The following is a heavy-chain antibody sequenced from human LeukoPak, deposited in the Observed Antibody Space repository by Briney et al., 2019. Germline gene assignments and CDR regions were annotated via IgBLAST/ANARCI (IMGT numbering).Heavy chain of an antibody. J-gene: IGHJ5*02. CDR1: GFTFSSYW. CDR2: IKQDGSEK. V-gene: IGHV3-7*01. CDR3: ARDRYSSSSGGWFDP. Sequence: GGSLRLSCAASGFTFSSYWMSWVRQAPGKGLEWVANIKQDGSEKYYVDSVKGRFTISRDNAKNSLYLQMNSLRAGDTAVYYCARDRYSSSSGGWFDPWGQGTLVTVSS. D-gene: IGHD6-6*01.